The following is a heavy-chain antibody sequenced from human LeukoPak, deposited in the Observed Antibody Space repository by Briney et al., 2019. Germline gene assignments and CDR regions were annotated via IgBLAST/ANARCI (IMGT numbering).Heavy chain of an antibody. V-gene: IGHV3-30-3*01. CDR3: ARESWTHAGGFDY. CDR1: GFTLSSYA. J-gene: IGHJ4*02. CDR2: ISYDGSNK. Sequence: PGGSLRLSCAASGFTLSSYAMHWVRQAPGKGLEWVAVISYDGSNKYYADSVKGRFTISRDNSKNTLYLQMNSLRAEHTAVYYCARESWTHAGGFDYWGQGTLVTVSS. D-gene: IGHD3-16*01.